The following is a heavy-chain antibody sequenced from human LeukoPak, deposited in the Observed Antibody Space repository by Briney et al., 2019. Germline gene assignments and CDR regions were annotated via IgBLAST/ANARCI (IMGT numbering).Heavy chain of an antibody. D-gene: IGHD7-27*01. Sequence: SETLSLTCAVYGGSFSGYYWSWIRQPPGKGLEWIGEINHSGSTNYNPSLKSRVTISVDTSKNQFSLKLSSVTAADTAVYYCARTGATRKIAPPDYWGQGTLVTVSS. CDR2: INHSGST. J-gene: IGHJ4*02. CDR1: GGSFSGYY. V-gene: IGHV4-34*01. CDR3: ARTGATRKIAPPDY.